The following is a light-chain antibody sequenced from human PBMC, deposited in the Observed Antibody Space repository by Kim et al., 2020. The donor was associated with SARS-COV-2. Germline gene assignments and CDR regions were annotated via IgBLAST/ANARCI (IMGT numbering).Light chain of an antibody. CDR1: QSIGNL. V-gene: IGKV1-5*03. CDR3: QQSHSYSVT. J-gene: IGKJ2*01. Sequence: SASVGDRVPITCRASQSIGNLLAWYQQKPGKAPNLLIYRASLLESGVPSRFRGSGSGTHFTLTISSLQPDDFATYYCQQSHSYSVTFGQGTKLEI. CDR2: RAS.